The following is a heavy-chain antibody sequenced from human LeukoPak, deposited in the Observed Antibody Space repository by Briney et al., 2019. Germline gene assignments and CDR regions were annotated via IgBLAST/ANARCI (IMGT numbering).Heavy chain of an antibody. CDR1: GFTFSSYS. D-gene: IGHD6-19*01. V-gene: IGHV3-23*01. J-gene: IGHJ5*02. CDR2: ISGRGDDT. Sequence: GGSLRLSCAASGFTFSSYSMNWVRQAPGKGLEWVSTISGRGDDTYHADSVKGRFTISRDNSKNTLYLQMNSLRAEDTAVYYCAKGQVAGAAQNRFGPWGQGTLVIVSS. CDR3: AKGQVAGAAQNRFGP.